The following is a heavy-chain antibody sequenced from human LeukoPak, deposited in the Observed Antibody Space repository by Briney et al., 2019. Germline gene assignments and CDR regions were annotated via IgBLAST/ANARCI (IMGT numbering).Heavy chain of an antibody. V-gene: IGHV3-48*02. CDR2: ITLSRTTI. D-gene: IGHD3-22*01. CDR1: GFTFSNYN. CDR3: ARDRDPGYNDSSGYRRVNAFDI. Sequence: PGGSLRLSCAASGFTFSNYNMNWVRQAPGKGLEWVAYITLSRTTIYYADSVKGRFTISRDNAKNSLSLQMNSLRDEDTAVYYCARDRDPGYNDSSGYRRVNAFDIWGQGTMVTVSS. J-gene: IGHJ3*02.